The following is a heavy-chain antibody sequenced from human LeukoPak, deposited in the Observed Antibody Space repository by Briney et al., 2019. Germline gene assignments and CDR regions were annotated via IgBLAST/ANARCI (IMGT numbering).Heavy chain of an antibody. CDR1: GYTFTDSY. CDR3: ARHEYSSSWSPPEYFDL. Sequence: ASVKVSCKASGYTFTDSYIHWVRQAPGQGLEWMGWINPNSGGTNYAQKFQGRVTMTRDTSISTAYMELSRLRSDDTAVFYCARHEYSSSWSPPEYFDLWGRGTLVTVSP. D-gene: IGHD6-13*01. CDR2: INPNSGGT. V-gene: IGHV1-2*02. J-gene: IGHJ2*01.